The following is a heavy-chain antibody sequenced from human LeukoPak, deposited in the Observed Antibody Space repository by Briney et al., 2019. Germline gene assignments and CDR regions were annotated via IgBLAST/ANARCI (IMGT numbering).Heavy chain of an antibody. CDR1: GGSISSSSYY. CDR2: VYYSGST. CDR3: ARGGEWEGLKFYFDY. Sequence: SETLSLTCTVSGGSISSSSYYWGWIRQPPGKGLEWIGSVYYSGSTYYNPSLKSRVTISVDTSKNQFSLKLSSVTAADTAVYYCARGGEWEGLKFYFDYWGQGTLVTVSS. V-gene: IGHV4-39*07. J-gene: IGHJ4*02. D-gene: IGHD1-26*01.